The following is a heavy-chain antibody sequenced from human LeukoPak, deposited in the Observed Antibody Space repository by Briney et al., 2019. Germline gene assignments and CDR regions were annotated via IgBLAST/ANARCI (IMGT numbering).Heavy chain of an antibody. J-gene: IGHJ5*02. V-gene: IGHV3-15*01. CDR3: ARVSYCGGDCFNWFDP. D-gene: IGHD2-21*02. CDR1: GFSLSKAW. CDR2: IKMKADGGTT. Sequence: GGSLRLSCEASGFSLSKAWMSWVRQAPGKGLEWVGRIKMKADGGTTEYVAPVKGRFTISRDNSKNTLYLQMNSLRAEDTAVYYCARVSYCGGDCFNWFDPWGQGTLVTVSS.